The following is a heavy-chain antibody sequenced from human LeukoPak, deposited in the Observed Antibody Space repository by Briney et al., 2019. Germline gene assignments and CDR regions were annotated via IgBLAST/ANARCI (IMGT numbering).Heavy chain of an antibody. D-gene: IGHD6-19*01. CDR2: INHSGST. J-gene: IGHJ6*03. V-gene: IGHV4-34*01. CDR3: ARLKSTIGYSSGCLGSNMLHYYYYMDV. CDR1: GGFISGYY. Sequence: ASETLSLTCTVSGGFISGYYWSWIRQPPGKGLEWIGEINHSGSTNYNPSLKSRVTISVDTSKNQFSLKLSSVTAADTAVYYCARLKSTIGYSSGCLGSNMLHYYYYMDVWGKGTTVTISS.